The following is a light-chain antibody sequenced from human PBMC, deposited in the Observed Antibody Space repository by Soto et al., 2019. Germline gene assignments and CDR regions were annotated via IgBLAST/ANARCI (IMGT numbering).Light chain of an antibody. V-gene: IGLV2-14*03. CDR2: HVT. J-gene: IGLJ1*01. Sequence: QSALTQPASVSGSPGQSITISCTGTSSDVCGYSYVSWYQQHPGDAPKLMIYHVTNRPSGVSDRFSGSKSGNTASLTISGLQAEDEADYYCSSYTSSTVYIFGTGTKVTVL. CDR3: SSYTSSTVYI. CDR1: SSDVCGYSY.